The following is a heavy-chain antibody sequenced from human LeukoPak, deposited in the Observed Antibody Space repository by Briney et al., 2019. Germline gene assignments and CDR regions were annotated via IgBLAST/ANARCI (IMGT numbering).Heavy chain of an antibody. CDR1: GGTFSSYA. Sequence: GASVKVSCKASGGTFSSYAISWVRQAPGQGLEWMGGIIPIFGTANYAQKFQGRVTITADKSTSTAYMELSSLRSEDTAVYYCARVYRYYVSSGYYFDYWGQGTLVTVSS. CDR3: ARVYRYYVSSGYYFDY. J-gene: IGHJ4*02. CDR2: IIPIFGTA. D-gene: IGHD3-22*01. V-gene: IGHV1-69*06.